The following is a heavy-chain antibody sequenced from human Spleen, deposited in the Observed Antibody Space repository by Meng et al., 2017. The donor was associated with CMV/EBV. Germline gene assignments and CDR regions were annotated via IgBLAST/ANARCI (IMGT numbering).Heavy chain of an antibody. Sequence: LSLTCAASGFTFDSYAMSWVRQAPGKGLEWVSGISGSGGSTYYADSVKGRFTISRDNSRNTLYLQMNSLRAEDAAVYYCAKSGCSSSSCYVWVEWLDPWGQGTLVTVSS. CDR3: AKSGCSSSSCYVWVEWLDP. D-gene: IGHD2-2*01. CDR2: ISGSGGST. J-gene: IGHJ5*02. CDR1: GFTFDSYA. V-gene: IGHV3-23*01.